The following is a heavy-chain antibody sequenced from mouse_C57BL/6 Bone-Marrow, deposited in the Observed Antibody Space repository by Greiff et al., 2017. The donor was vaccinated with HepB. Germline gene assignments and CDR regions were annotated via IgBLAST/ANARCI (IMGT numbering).Heavy chain of an antibody. CDR3: ARPYYSNRYYFDY. CDR1: GYTFTSYW. V-gene: IGHV1-7*01. CDR2: INPSSGYT. D-gene: IGHD2-5*01. J-gene: IGHJ2*01. Sequence: VKLQESGAELAKPGASVKLSCKASGYTFTSYWMHWVKQRPGQGLEWIGYINPSSGYTKYNQKFKDKATLTADKSSSTAYMQLSSLTYEDSAVYDCARPYYSNRYYFDYWGQGTTFTVSS.